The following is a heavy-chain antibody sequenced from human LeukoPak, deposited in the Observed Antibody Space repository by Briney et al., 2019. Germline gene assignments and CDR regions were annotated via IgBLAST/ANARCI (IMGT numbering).Heavy chain of an antibody. Sequence: SLRLSCAASGFTFDDYAMHWVRQAPGKGLEWVSGISWNSGSIGYADSVKGRFTISRDNAKNSLYLQMNSLRAEDTALYYCAKGIYSYGYLYDYWGQGTLVTVSS. J-gene: IGHJ4*02. V-gene: IGHV3-9*01. CDR1: GFTFDDYA. CDR2: ISWNSGSI. CDR3: AKGIYSYGYLYDY. D-gene: IGHD5-18*01.